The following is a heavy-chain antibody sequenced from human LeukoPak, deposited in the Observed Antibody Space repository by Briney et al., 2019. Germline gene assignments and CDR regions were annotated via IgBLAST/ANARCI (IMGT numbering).Heavy chain of an antibody. D-gene: IGHD3-22*01. Sequence: PSETLSLTCTVSGGSISSYYWSWIRQPPGKGLEWIGYIYYSGSTNYNPSLKSRVTISVDTSKNQFSLKLSSVTAADTAVYYCARGIPSGYGYYYYMDVWGKGTTVTVSS. CDR2: IYYSGST. CDR1: GGSISSYY. J-gene: IGHJ6*03. V-gene: IGHV4-59*01. CDR3: ARGIPSGYGYYYYMDV.